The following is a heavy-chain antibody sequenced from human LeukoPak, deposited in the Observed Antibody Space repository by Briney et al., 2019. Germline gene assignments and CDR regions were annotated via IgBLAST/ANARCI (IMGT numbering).Heavy chain of an antibody. CDR2: ISGSGGST. CDR3: ARDKSEWELPFDY. Sequence: PGGSLRLSCAASGFTFSSYAMSWVRQAPGKGLEWVSAISGSGGSTYYADSVKGRFTISRDNSKNTLYLQMNSLRAEDTAVYYCARDKSEWELPFDYWGQGTLVTVSS. J-gene: IGHJ4*02. D-gene: IGHD1-26*01. V-gene: IGHV3-23*01. CDR1: GFTFSSYA.